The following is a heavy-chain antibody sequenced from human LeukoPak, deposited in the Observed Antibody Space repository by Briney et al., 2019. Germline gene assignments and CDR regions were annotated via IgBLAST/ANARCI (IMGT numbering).Heavy chain of an antibody. V-gene: IGHV3-74*01. Sequence: GGSLRLSCAASGFTFSSYWMHWVRQAPGKGLVWVSRINSDGSSTSYADSVKGRFTISRDNAKNTLYLQMNSLRAEDTAVYYCARDVFRGTAAAADYFDYWGQGTLVTVSS. CDR2: INSDGSST. CDR3: ARDVFRGTAAAADYFDY. D-gene: IGHD6-13*01. J-gene: IGHJ4*02. CDR1: GFTFSSYW.